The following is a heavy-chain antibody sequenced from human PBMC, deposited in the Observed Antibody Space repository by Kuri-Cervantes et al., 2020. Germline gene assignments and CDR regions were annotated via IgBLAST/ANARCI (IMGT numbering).Heavy chain of an antibody. Sequence: GESLKISCAASGFTFGSYAMSWVRQAPGKGLEWVSAITGSGGATYHADSVKGRFTISRDNSQNTLYLQVNGLRAEDTAVYYCAKGSSTSRPYYFDYWGQGTLVTDSS. D-gene: IGHD6-13*01. CDR1: GFTFGSYA. V-gene: IGHV3-23*01. CDR3: AKGSSTSRPYYFDY. J-gene: IGHJ4*02. CDR2: ITGSGGAT.